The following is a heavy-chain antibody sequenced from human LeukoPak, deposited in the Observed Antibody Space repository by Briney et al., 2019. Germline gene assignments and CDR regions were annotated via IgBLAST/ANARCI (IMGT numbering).Heavy chain of an antibody. CDR2: IKPDGTQN. CDR1: GFTFSSYW. D-gene: IGHD6-13*01. V-gene: IGHV3-7*04. CDR3: ARLRPYSSSWYAYYGMDV. J-gene: IGHJ6*02. Sequence: QPGGSLRLSCVASGFTFSSYWVTWVRQAPGKGLEWVANIKPDGTQNYYVDSVKGRFTISRDNAKNSLYLQMNSLRADETAVYYCARLRPYSSSWYAYYGMDVWGQGTTVTVSS.